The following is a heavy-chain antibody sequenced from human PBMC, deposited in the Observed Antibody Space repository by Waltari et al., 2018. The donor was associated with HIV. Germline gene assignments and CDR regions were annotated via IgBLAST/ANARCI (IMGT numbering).Heavy chain of an antibody. CDR3: AGQYYDFWSAPEDY. D-gene: IGHD3-3*01. Sequence: QVQLQESGPGLVKPSQTLSLTRTVSGGSISSGRYYWRWIRQPAGKGLEWIGRIYTSGSTNYNPSLKSRVTISVDTSKNQFSLKLSSVTAADTAVYYCAGQYYDFWSAPEDYWGQGTLVTVSS. CDR1: GGSISSGRYY. CDR2: IYTSGST. V-gene: IGHV4-61*02. J-gene: IGHJ4*02.